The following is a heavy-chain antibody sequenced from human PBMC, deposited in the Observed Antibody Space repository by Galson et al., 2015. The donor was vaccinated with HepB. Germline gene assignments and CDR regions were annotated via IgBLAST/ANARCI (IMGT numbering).Heavy chain of an antibody. D-gene: IGHD3-3*01. Sequence: SVKVSCKASGGTFSSYAISWVRQAPGQGLEWMGGIIPIFGTANYAQKFQGRVTITADKSTSTAYMELSSLRSEDTAVYYCARVGITIFGVEEGGDAFDIWGQGTMVTVSS. CDR2: IIPIFGTA. CDR3: ARVGITIFGVEEGGDAFDI. V-gene: IGHV1-69*06. J-gene: IGHJ3*02. CDR1: GGTFSSYA.